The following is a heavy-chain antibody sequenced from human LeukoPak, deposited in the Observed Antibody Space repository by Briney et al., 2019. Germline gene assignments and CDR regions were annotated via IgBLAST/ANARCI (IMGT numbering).Heavy chain of an antibody. J-gene: IGHJ4*02. V-gene: IGHV3-74*01. D-gene: IGHD3-3*01. CDR3: ARDYDFWSGFFDY. CDR2: INSDGSST. CDR1: GFTFSNYW. Sequence: GGSLRLSCAASGFTFSNYWMHWVRQAPGKGLVWVSRINSDGSSTSYADSVKGRFTISRDNVKNTLSLQMNSLRAEDTAVYYCARDYDFWSGFFDYWGQGTLVTVSS.